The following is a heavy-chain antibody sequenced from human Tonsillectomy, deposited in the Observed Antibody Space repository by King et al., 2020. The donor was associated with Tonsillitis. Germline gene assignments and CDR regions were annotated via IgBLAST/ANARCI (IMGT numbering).Heavy chain of an antibody. V-gene: IGHV3-74*01. CDR3: ARGYTYGDTDAFDF. Sequence: VQLVESGGGLVQPGGSLRLSCAASGFTFSSYWMHWVRQARGKGLVWVSRINSDGSSTSYADSVKGRFTISRDNAKNTLYLQMNSLRAEDTAVYYCARGYTYGDTDAFDFWGQGTMVTVSS. CDR1: GFTFSSYW. CDR2: INSDGSST. J-gene: IGHJ3*01. D-gene: IGHD5-18*01.